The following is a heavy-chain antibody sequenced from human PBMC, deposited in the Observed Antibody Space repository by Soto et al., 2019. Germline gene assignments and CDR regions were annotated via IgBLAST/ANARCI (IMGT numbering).Heavy chain of an antibody. CDR2: IDPSDSYT. V-gene: IGHV5-10-1*01. CDR1: GYSFTSYW. Sequence: VESLKISCKGSGYSFTSYWISWVRQMPGKGLEWMGRIDPSDSYTNYSPSFQGHVTISADKSISTAYLQWNSLEASDTAFYFCARSPRSSPYFDYWGQGALVTVSS. CDR3: ARSPRSSPYFDY. D-gene: IGHD6-13*01. J-gene: IGHJ4*02.